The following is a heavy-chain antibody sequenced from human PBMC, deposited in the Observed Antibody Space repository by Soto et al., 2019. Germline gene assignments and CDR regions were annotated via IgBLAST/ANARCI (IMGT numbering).Heavy chain of an antibody. V-gene: IGHV2-5*01. Sequence: SGPTLVNPTQTLTLTCSFSGFSLRTIGVGVGWIRQPPGKALECLAIFYWNDDKRYSPSLKNRLTITKDASKSQVVLIMTNMDPVDTATYYCARTMVRAGEMDVWGQGTTVTVSS. J-gene: IGHJ6*02. CDR2: FYWNDDK. D-gene: IGHD3-10*01. CDR3: ARTMVRAGEMDV. CDR1: GFSLRTIGVG.